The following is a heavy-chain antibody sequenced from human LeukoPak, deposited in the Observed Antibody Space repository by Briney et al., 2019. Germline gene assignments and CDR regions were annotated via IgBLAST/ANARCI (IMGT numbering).Heavy chain of an antibody. J-gene: IGHJ3*01. V-gene: IGHV4-61*02. CDR2: AYTWGTT. Sequence: SETLSLTCTVSGASVSSSNFFWNWLRQPAGKGLEWIGRAYTWGTTHYNPSLHSRVIMSIDRSKNQVSLRLSSATAADTAVYYCARYRDDYNYLPHTLETWGQGTMVTVSS. D-gene: IGHD5-24*01. CDR3: ARYRDDYNYLPHTLET. CDR1: GASVSSSNFF.